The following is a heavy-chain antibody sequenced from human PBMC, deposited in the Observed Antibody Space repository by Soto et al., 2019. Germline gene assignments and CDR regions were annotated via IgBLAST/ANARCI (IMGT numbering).Heavy chain of an antibody. V-gene: IGHV3-23*01. J-gene: IGHJ4*02. Sequence: VQLLESGGGLVQPGGSLRLSCAASGFTFSSYAMSWVRQAPGKGLEWVSAISGSGGSTFYADSVKGRFTISRDNSKNTLYLQMNSLRAEDTAVYYCAKGRFLEWLLFGFVYWGQGTLVTVSS. CDR2: ISGSGGST. CDR1: GFTFSSYA. CDR3: AKGRFLEWLLFGFVY. D-gene: IGHD3-3*01.